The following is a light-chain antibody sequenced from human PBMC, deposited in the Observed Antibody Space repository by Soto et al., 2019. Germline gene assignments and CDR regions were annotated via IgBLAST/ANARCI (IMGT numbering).Light chain of an antibody. Sequence: EIVMTQSPATLSVSPGQSTTLSCRASQSFGNNLARYQHNRGQAPRLHILGASTRATVIPVRFSGSGSGTQFTLTIISLRSEDSGVYYCHHSSTLPLTFGGGTKVEIK. V-gene: IGKV3-15*01. CDR2: GAS. J-gene: IGKJ4*01. CDR1: QSFGNN. CDR3: HHSSTLPLT.